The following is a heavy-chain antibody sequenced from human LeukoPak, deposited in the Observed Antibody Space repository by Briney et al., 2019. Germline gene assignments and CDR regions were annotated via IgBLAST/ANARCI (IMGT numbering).Heavy chain of an antibody. CDR3: ARKLRIAAAGTYFDY. CDR2: IYYSGNT. CDR1: GGSISSSSYY. J-gene: IGHJ4*02. D-gene: IGHD6-13*01. V-gene: IGHV4-39*07. Sequence: SETLSLTCTVSGGSISSSSYYWGWVRRPPGKGLEWIGSIYYSGNTYYNPSLKSRVTISVDTSKNQFSLKLSSVTAADTAVYYCARKLRIAAAGTYFDYWDQGTLVTVSS.